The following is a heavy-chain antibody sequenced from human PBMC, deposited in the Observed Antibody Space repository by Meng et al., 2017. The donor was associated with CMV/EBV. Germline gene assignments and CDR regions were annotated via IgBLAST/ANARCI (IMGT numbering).Heavy chain of an antibody. Sequence: ASVKVSCKASGYTFTGYYMHWVRQAPGQGLEWMGWINPNSGGTNYAQKFQGRVTMTRDTSISTAYMELSRLRSDDTAVYYCGRGMTTDYYYYGMDVWGQGTTVTVSS. CDR2: INPNSGGT. J-gene: IGHJ6*02. V-gene: IGHV1-2*02. CDR3: GRGMTTDYYYYGMDV. D-gene: IGHD4-11*01. CDR1: GYTFTGYY.